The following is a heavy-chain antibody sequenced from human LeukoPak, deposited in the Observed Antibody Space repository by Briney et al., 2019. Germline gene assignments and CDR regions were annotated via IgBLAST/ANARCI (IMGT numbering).Heavy chain of an antibody. Sequence: SETLSLTCTVSGGSISSYYWSWIRQPARKRLEWIGRIYTSGSTNYNPSLKSRVTMSVDTSKNQFSLKLSSVTAADTAVYYCARERAVAEFDYWGQGTLVTVSS. CDR2: IYTSGST. D-gene: IGHD6-19*01. CDR1: GGSISSYY. CDR3: ARERAVAEFDY. V-gene: IGHV4-4*07. J-gene: IGHJ4*02.